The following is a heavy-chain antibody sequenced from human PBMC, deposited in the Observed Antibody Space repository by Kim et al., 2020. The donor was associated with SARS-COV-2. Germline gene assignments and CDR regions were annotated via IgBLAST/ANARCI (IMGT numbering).Heavy chain of an antibody. CDR3: AREPYDILTGYPFRPYGM. D-gene: IGHD3-9*01. Sequence: SETLSLTCTVSGGSISSYYWSWIRQPPGKGLEWIGYIYYSGSTNYNPSLKSRVTISVDTSKNQFSLKLSSVTAADPAVSYCAREPYDILTGYPFRPYGM. J-gene: IGHJ6*01. CDR2: IYYSGST. CDR1: GGSISSYY. V-gene: IGHV4-59*01.